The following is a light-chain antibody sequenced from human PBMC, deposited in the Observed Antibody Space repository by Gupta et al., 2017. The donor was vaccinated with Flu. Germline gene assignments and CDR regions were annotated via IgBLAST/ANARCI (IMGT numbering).Light chain of an antibody. CDR3: GTWDSSLSAGWV. CDR2: DNN. CDR1: SSNIGNNY. J-gene: IGLJ3*02. Sequence: QSVWTQPPSVSAAPGKKVTIPFPGSSSNIGNNYVSWYQQLPGTAPKLLIYDNNKRPSGIPDRFSGSKSGTSATLGITGLQTGDEADYYCGTWDSSLSAGWVFGGGTKLTVL. V-gene: IGLV1-51*01.